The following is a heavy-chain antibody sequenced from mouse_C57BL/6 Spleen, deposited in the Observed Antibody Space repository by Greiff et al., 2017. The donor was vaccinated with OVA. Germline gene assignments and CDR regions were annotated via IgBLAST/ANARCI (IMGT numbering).Heavy chain of an antibody. Sequence: VKLVESGPELVKPGASVKISCKASGYAFSSSWMNWVKQRPGKGLEWIGRIYPGDGDTNYNGKFKGKATLTADKSSSTAYMQLSSLTSEDSAVYFCARYIDGYYIDYWGQGTTLTVSS. CDR2: IYPGDGDT. CDR1: GYAFSSSW. V-gene: IGHV1-82*01. D-gene: IGHD2-3*01. J-gene: IGHJ2*01. CDR3: ARYIDGYYIDY.